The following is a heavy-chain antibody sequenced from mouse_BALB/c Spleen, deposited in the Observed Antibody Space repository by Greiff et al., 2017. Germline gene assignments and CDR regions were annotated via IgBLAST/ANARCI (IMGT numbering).Heavy chain of an antibody. CDR3: ARQEYCYGSSYGYYAMDY. J-gene: IGHJ4*01. V-gene: IGHV5-6*01. CDR1: GFTFSSYG. CDR2: ISSGGSYT. Sequence: EVKLVESGGDLVKPGGSLKLSCAASGFTFSSYGMSWVRQTPDKRLEWVATISSGGSYTYYPDSVKGRFTISRDNAKNTLYLQMSSLKSEDTAMYYCARQEYCYGSSYGYYAMDYWGQGTSVTVSS. D-gene: IGHD1-1*01.